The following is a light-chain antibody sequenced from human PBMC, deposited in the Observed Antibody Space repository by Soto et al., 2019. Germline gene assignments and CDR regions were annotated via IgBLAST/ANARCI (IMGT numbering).Light chain of an antibody. V-gene: IGKV1-39*01. CDR3: QQSHSIPYT. CDR1: QTIRSY. Sequence: DIQMTQSPSSLSASVGDRVTITCRASQTIRSYLNWYQQKPGKAPKLLIYAASSLQSGVPSRFSGSGSGTDFTLSISRLQPEDFATYYCQQSHSIPYTFGQGTKLEIK. CDR2: AAS. J-gene: IGKJ2*01.